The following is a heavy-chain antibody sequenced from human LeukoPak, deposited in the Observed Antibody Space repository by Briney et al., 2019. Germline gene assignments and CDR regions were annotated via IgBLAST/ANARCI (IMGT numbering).Heavy chain of an antibody. CDR2: TYYRSKWNN. V-gene: IGHV6-1*01. CDR1: GDSVSSNTGA. D-gene: IGHD1-14*01. CDR3: AREVFKYGRVYFDY. J-gene: IGHJ4*02. Sequence: SQTLSLTCGISGDSVSSNTGAWNWIRQSPSRGLEWLGKTYYRSKWNNDYAVSVKDRITINPDTSKDQFSLQLNSVTPEDTAVYYCAREVFKYGRVYFDYWGQGTPVTVSS.